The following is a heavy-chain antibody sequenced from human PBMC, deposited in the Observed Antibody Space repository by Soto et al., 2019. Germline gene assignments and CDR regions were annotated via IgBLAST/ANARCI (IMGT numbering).Heavy chain of an antibody. CDR3: AAELGFGKLSVV. D-gene: IGHD3-10*01. J-gene: IGHJ6*02. V-gene: IGHV1-69*01. Sequence: QVQVVQSGVEVRRPGSSVKVSCKASGDTFKNCVISWVRQAPGQGLEWMGGIIPLFGTTDFAQRFQGRLTITTDESTTPAYMELSRLRSEDTATYYCAAELGFGKLSVVWGQGTKVIVSS. CDR1: GDTFKNCV. CDR2: IIPLFGTT.